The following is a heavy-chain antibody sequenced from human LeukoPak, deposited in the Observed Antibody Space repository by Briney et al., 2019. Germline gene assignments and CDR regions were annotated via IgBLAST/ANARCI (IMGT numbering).Heavy chain of an antibody. CDR2: ISGSGGST. D-gene: IGHD3-3*01. Sequence: GGSLRLSCAASGFTFSSYAMSWVRQAPGKGLEWVSAISGSGGSTYYADSVKGRFTISRDNSKNTLYLQMNSLRAEDTAVYYCAKVTERESFGVVILLDYWGQGTLVTVSS. CDR1: GFTFSSYA. CDR3: AKVTERESFGVVILLDY. V-gene: IGHV3-23*01. J-gene: IGHJ4*02.